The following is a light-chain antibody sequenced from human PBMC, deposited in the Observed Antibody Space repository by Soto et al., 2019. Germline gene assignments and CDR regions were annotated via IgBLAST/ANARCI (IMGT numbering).Light chain of an antibody. CDR2: AAS. CDR3: QQRSNWPSFT. J-gene: IGKJ3*01. CDR1: QGISNY. Sequence: PSSLSASVRDRVTITRRASQGISNYLAWYQQKPGKVPKLLFYAASTLQSGVPSRFSGSGSGTDFTLTISSLETQDFAVYYCQQRSNWPSFTFGPGTKVDIK. V-gene: IGKV1-27*01.